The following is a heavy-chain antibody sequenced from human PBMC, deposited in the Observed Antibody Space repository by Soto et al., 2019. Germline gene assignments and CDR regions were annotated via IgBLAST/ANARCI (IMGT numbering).Heavy chain of an antibody. CDR2: ISASNGNT. J-gene: IGHJ4*02. D-gene: IGHD3-10*01. CDR3: AGDLDGSGSYFTDY. CDR1: GYTFIIYG. Sequence: APVKLSCKASGYTFIIYGINWVRQAPGQGLEWMGWISASNGNTKYAQNLQGRVTMTTDTSTSTAYMELRSLRSDDTAVYYCAGDLDGSGSYFTDYWGQGTLVTVSS. V-gene: IGHV1-18*01.